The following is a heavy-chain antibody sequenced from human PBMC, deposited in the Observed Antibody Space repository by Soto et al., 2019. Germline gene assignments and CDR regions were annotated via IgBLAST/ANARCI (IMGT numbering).Heavy chain of an antibody. CDR1: GFTFSSYA. Sequence: GGSLRLSCAASGFTFSSYAMHWVRQAPGKGLEYVSAISSNGGSTYYANSVKGGFTISRDNSKNTLYLQMGSLRAEDMAVYYCARDRMFYGMDVWGQGTTVTVSS. CDR2: ISSNGGST. D-gene: IGHD3-10*02. J-gene: IGHJ6*02. V-gene: IGHV3-64*01. CDR3: ARDRMFYGMDV.